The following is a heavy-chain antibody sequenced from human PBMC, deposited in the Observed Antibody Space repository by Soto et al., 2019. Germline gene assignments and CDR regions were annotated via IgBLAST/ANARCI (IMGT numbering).Heavy chain of an antibody. CDR3: AKEGGTTPYYYYGMDV. D-gene: IGHD1-1*01. V-gene: IGHV3-30*18. CDR2: ISYDGSNK. J-gene: IGHJ6*01. Sequence: GGSLRLSCAASGFTFSSYGMHWVRQAPGKGLEWVAVISYDGSNKYYADSVKGRFTISRDNSKNTLYLQMNSLRAGDTAVYYCAKEGGTTPYYYYGMDVWGQGTTVTVSS. CDR1: GFTFSSYG.